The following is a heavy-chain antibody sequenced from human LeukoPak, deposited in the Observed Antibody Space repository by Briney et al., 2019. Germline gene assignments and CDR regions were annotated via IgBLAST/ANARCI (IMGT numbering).Heavy chain of an antibody. V-gene: IGHV3-48*03. CDR2: ISSSGSTI. Sequence: GGSLRLSCAASGFIFSSYAMSWVRQAPGKGLEWVSYISSSGSTIYYADSVKGRFTISRDNAKNSLYLQMNSLRAEDTAVYYCAELGITMIGGVWGKGTTVTISS. D-gene: IGHD3-10*02. CDR3: AELGITMIGGV. J-gene: IGHJ6*04. CDR1: GFIFSSYA.